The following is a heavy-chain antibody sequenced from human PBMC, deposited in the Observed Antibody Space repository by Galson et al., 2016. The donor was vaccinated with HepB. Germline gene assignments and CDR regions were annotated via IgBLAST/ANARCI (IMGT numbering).Heavy chain of an antibody. CDR2: INAANGDT. Sequence: SVKVSCKASGYTFTTYAMYWVRQAPGQRLEWMGWINAANGDTKYSQKLQGRGTITWDTSANTAYMELSSLRSEDTAVYYCARGHIVATVDYYYYGLDVWDQGTTVTVSS. V-gene: IGHV1-3*01. D-gene: IGHD5-12*01. CDR3: ARGHIVATVDYYYYGLDV. J-gene: IGHJ6*02. CDR1: GYTFTTYA.